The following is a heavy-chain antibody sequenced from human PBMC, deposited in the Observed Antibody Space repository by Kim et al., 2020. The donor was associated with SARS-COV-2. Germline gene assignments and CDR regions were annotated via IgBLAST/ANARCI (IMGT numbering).Heavy chain of an antibody. CDR3: ATAYCGGDCQTRANWFDP. CDR2: INHSGST. CDR1: GGSFSGYY. J-gene: IGHJ5*02. V-gene: IGHV4-34*01. D-gene: IGHD2-21*02. Sequence: SETLSLTCAVYGGSFSGYYWSWIRQPPGKGLEWIGEINHSGSTNYNPSLKSRVTISVDTSKNQFSLKLSSVAAADTAVYYCATAYCGGDCQTRANWFDPWGQGTLVTVSS.